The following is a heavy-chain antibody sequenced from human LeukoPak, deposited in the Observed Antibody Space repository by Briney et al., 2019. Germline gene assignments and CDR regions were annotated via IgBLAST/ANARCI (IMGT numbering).Heavy chain of an antibody. V-gene: IGHV4-39*01. Sequence: PSETLSLTCTVSGGSISRSSYYWGWIRQPPGKGLEWIGSISYSVSTYYNPSLKSRVTISVDTSKNQFSLNLRSVTAADTAVYYCARRSANWGSKAFDYWGQGTLVTVSS. CDR3: ARRSANWGSKAFDY. CDR1: GGSISRSSYY. CDR2: ISYSVST. J-gene: IGHJ4*02. D-gene: IGHD7-27*01.